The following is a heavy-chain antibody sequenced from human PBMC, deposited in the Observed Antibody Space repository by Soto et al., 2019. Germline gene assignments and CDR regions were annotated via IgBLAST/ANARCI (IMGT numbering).Heavy chain of an antibody. V-gene: IGHV4-39*01. CDR1: GGSISSSSYY. J-gene: IGHJ6*01. CDR3: ARIKSGAAMVRGVIMDG. D-gene: IGHD3-10*01. CDR2: IYYSGST. Sequence: PSETLSLTCTVSGGSISSSSYYWGWIRQPPGKGLEWIGSIYYSGSTYYNPSLKSRFTISVDTSKNQFSLKLSSVTAADTAVYYCARIKSGAAMVRGVIMDGWGKGTTVTESS.